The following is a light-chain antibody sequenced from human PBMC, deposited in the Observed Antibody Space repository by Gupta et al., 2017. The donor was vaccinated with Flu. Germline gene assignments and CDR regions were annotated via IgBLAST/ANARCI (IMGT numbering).Light chain of an antibody. CDR1: SSDVGTYNR. J-gene: IGLJ1*01. V-gene: IGLV2-18*02. Sequence: QSALTQPPSVSGSPGKSVTISCTGPSSDVGTYNRVSWYQQSPGTAPNLLIYEVSNRPSGVPDRFSGSKSGNTASLTISGLQGEDEADYYCSSYTSSYTFVFGTGTKVTVL. CDR3: SSYTSSYTFV. CDR2: EVS.